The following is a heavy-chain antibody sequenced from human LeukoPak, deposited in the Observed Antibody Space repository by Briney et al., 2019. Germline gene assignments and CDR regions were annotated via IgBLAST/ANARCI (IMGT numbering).Heavy chain of an antibody. CDR3: AKDEPYYDFWSGYYTFDY. CDR1: GFTFSSYA. J-gene: IGHJ4*02. CDR2: ISGSGGST. D-gene: IGHD3-3*01. Sequence: GGSLRLSCAASGFTFSSYAMSWVRQAPGKGLEWVSAISGSGGSTYYADSVKGPFTISRDNSKNTLYLQMNSLRAEDTAVYYCAKDEPYYDFWSGYYTFDYWGQGTLVTVSS. V-gene: IGHV3-23*01.